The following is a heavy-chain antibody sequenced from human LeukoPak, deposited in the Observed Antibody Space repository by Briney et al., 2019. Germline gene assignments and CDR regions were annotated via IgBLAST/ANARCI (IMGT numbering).Heavy chain of an antibody. V-gene: IGHV4-34*01. D-gene: IGHD6-19*01. Sequence: SETLSLACAVSGGSFSANYWSWIRQPPGEGPEWIGEINHTGRTNYNPSLKSRVTISVDMSKNQFSLKLSSVTAADTAVYYCARVGYISGWYPFDFWGLGTLVIVSS. CDR2: INHTGRT. J-gene: IGHJ4*02. CDR3: ARVGYISGWYPFDF. CDR1: GGSFSANY.